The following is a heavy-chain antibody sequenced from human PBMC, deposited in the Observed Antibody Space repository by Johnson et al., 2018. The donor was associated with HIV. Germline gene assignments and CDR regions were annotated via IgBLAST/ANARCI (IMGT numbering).Heavy chain of an antibody. V-gene: IGHV3-15*01. J-gene: IGHJ3*02. D-gene: IGHD3-16*01. CDR3: TTDQVGRNYGGKHHI. CDR1: GFTFINAW. CDR2: IYSQTDGGTT. Sequence: VQLVESGGGLVKPGGSLRLSCAASGFTFINAWMSWVRQAPGKGLEWVGRIYSQTDGGTTDYAAPLKGRFTISRDDSKNTLYLQMNSLKTEDTAVYYCTTDQVGRNYGGKHHIWDQGTMVTVSS.